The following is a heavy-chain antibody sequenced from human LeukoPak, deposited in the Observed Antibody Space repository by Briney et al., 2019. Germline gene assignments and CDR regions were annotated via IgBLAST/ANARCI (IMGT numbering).Heavy chain of an antibody. CDR3: ARGGYGDPRSFGNYYYYYMDV. J-gene: IGHJ6*03. D-gene: IGHD4-17*01. CDR2: IYYSGST. CDR1: GGSISSYY. V-gene: IGHV4-59*01. Sequence: SETLSLTCTVSGGSISSYYWSWIRQPPGKGLEWIGYIYYSGSTNYNPSLKSRVTISVDTSKNQFSLKLSSVTAADTAVYYCARGGYGDPRSFGNYYYYYMDVWGKGTTVTISS.